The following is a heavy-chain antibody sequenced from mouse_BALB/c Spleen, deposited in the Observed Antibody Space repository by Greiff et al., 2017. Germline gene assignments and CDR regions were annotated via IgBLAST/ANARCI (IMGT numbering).Heavy chain of an antibody. Sequence: EVKVEESGGGLVQPGESLKLSCESNEYEFPSHDMSWVRKTPEKRLELVAAINSDGGSTYYPDTMERRFIISRDNTKKTLYLQMSSLRSEDTALYYCARHGGNYEGNAMDYWGQGTSVTVSS. J-gene: IGHJ4*01. CDR1: EYEFPSHD. CDR3: ARHGGNYEGNAMDY. D-gene: IGHD2-1*01. CDR2: INSDGGST. V-gene: IGHV5-2*03.